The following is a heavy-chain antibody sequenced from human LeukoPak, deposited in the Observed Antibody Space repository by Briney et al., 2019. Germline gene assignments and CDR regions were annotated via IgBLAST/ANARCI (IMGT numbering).Heavy chain of an antibody. CDR2: IYSGGST. CDR3: ARTIAAAGISWFDP. V-gene: IGHV3-53*01. Sequence: AGGSLRLSCAASGFTVSSNYMSWVRQAPGKGLEWVSVIYSGGSTYYADSVKARFTISRDNSKNTLYLQMNSLRAEDTAVYYCARTIAAAGISWFDPWGQGTLVTVSS. CDR1: GFTVSSNY. D-gene: IGHD6-13*01. J-gene: IGHJ5*02.